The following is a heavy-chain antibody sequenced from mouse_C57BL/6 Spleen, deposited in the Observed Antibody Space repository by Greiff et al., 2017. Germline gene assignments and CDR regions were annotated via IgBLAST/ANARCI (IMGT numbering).Heavy chain of an antibody. J-gene: IGHJ1*03. CDR2: INPNNGGT. V-gene: IGHV1-18*01. Sequence: EVQLQQSGPELVKPGASVKIPCKASGYTFTDYNMDWVKQSHGKSLESIGDINPNNGGTIYNQKFKGKATLTVDKSSSTAYMELRSLTSEDTAVYYCARPLVTTVVATDWYFDVWGTGTTVTVSS. CDR3: ARPLVTTVVATDWYFDV. CDR1: GYTFTDYN. D-gene: IGHD1-1*01.